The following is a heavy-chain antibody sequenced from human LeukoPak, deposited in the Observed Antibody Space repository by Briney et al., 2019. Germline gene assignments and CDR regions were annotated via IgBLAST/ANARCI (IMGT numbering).Heavy chain of an antibody. D-gene: IGHD5-12*01. CDR3: ARGPVATPAGAPYYYYYYMDV. CDR1: GGSISSYY. V-gene: IGHV4-59*12. CDR2: IYYSGST. J-gene: IGHJ6*03. Sequence: SETLSLTCTVSGGSISSYYWSWLRQPPGKGLEWIGYIYYSGSTNYNPSLKSRVTISVDTSKNQFSLKLSSVTAADTAVYYCARGPVATPAGAPYYYYYYMDVWGKGTTVTVSS.